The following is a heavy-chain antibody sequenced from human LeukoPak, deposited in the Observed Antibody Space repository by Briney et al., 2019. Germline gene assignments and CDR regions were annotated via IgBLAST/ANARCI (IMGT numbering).Heavy chain of an antibody. Sequence: KPGGSLRLSCAASGFTFSSYSMNWVRQAPGKGLEWVSSISSSSSYIYYADSVKGRFTISRDNAKNSLYLQMNSLRAEDTAVYYCARDPITMVRGVRSYYFDYWGQGTLVTVSS. J-gene: IGHJ4*02. CDR2: ISSSSSYI. CDR3: ARDPITMVRGVRSYYFDY. CDR1: GFTFSSYS. V-gene: IGHV3-21*01. D-gene: IGHD3-10*01.